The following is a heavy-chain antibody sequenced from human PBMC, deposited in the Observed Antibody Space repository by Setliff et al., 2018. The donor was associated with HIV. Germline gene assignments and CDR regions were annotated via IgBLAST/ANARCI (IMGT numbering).Heavy chain of an antibody. CDR3: ARVVTHPYSGVLDAFDI. CDR2: IYYSGST. J-gene: IGHJ3*02. V-gene: IGHV4-39*01. Sequence: PSETLSLTCTVSGGSISSGSYYWGWIRQPPGKGLEWIGSIYYSGSTYYNPSLKSRVTISVDTSKNQFSLKLSSVTAADTAVYYCARVVTHPYSGVLDAFDIWGQGTMVTVSS. D-gene: IGHD5-12*01. CDR1: GGSISSGSYY.